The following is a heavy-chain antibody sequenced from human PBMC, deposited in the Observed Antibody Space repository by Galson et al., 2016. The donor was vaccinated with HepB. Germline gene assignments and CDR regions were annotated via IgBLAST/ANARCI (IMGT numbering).Heavy chain of an antibody. CDR3: ARPYSSGQYFAY. CDR2: IYPGDSDT. CDR1: GYNFASYW. Sequence: QSGAEVKKPGESLKISCEASGYNFASYWIGWVRQVPGKGLEWMVIIYPGDSDTRYSPAFQGQVTISADKSISTAYLQWSSLKASDTAMYYCARPYSSGQYFAYWGQGALVTVSS. J-gene: IGHJ4*02. D-gene: IGHD6-19*01. V-gene: IGHV5-51*01.